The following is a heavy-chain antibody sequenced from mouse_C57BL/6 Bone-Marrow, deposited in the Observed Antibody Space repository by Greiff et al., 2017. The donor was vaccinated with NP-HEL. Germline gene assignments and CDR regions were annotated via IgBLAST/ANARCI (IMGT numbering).Heavy chain of an antibody. Sequence: EVMLVESGGGLVKPGGSLKLSCAASGLTFSDYGMHWVRPAPEKGLEWVAYISSGSSTIYYADPVKGRFTISRDNAKNTLFLQMTSLRSEDTAMYYCATPITTVVAKGFAYWGQGTLVTVSA. D-gene: IGHD1-1*01. V-gene: IGHV5-17*01. CDR3: ATPITTVVAKGFAY. J-gene: IGHJ3*01. CDR2: ISSGSSTI. CDR1: GLTFSDYG.